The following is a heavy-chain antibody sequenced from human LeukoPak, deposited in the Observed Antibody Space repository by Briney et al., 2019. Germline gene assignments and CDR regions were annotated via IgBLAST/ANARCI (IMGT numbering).Heavy chain of an antibody. CDR3: ARWGVDTAMVGGDV. CDR2: MNPNSGNT. D-gene: IGHD5-18*01. CDR1: GYTFTSYD. J-gene: IGHJ6*04. V-gene: IGHV1-8*01. Sequence: ASVKVSCKASGYTFTSYDINWVRQATGQGLEWMGWMNPNSGNTGYAQKFQGRVTMTRNTSISTAYMELSSLRSEDTAVYYCARWGVDTAMVGGDVWSKGTTVTVSS.